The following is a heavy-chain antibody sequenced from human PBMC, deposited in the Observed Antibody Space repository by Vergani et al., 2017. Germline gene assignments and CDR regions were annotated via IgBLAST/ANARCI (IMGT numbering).Heavy chain of an antibody. CDR3: ARRIPRSNYGMDV. CDR1: GFTFSSYG. D-gene: IGHD2-2*01. V-gene: IGHV3-33*01. Sequence: VQLLESGGGVVQPGRSLRLSCAASGFTFSSYGMHWVRQAPGKGLEWVAVIWYDGSNKYYADSVKGRFTISRDNSKNTLYLQMNSLRAEDTAVYYCARRIPRSNYGMDVWGQGTTVTVSS. J-gene: IGHJ6*02. CDR2: IWYDGSNK.